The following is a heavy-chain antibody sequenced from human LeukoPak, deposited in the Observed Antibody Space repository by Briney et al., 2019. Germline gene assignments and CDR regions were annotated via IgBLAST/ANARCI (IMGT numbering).Heavy chain of an antibody. CDR1: GYTFSNYA. CDR3: ARAPTVTAESAFGY. J-gene: IGHJ4*02. D-gene: IGHD4-17*01. Sequence: GGSLRLSCVASGYTFSNYAMHWVRQTPGKGLEYVSGINSNGGSTQYASSVKGRFTISRDNSKDTLYLQMGSLRSEDMAVYYCARAPTVTAESAFGYWGQGTLVTVSS. CDR2: INSNGGST. V-gene: IGHV3-64*01.